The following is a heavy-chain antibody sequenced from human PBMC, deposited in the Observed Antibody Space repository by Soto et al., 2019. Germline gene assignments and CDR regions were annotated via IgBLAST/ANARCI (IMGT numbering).Heavy chain of an antibody. CDR2: ISAYNGNT. V-gene: IGHV1-18*01. D-gene: IGHD3-22*01. CDR3: ARDPRYYDSSGYYALWGYYYGMDV. CDR1: GYTLTGDG. Sequence: ASVKVSCKASGYTLTGDGIGWVRQAPGQGLEWMGWISAYNGNTNYAQKLQGRVTMTTDTSTSTAYMELRSLRSDDTAVYYCARDPRYYDSSGYYALWGYYYGMDVWGQGTTVTVSS. J-gene: IGHJ6*02.